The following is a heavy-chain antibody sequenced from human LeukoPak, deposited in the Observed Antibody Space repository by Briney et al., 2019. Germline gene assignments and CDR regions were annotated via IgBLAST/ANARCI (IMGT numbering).Heavy chain of an antibody. CDR3: AHRRNDFWSGYPTRYYYYMDV. CDR2: NSWNDDK. Sequence: SGPTLVNPTPTLTLTCTFSGFSLSTHGVGVGWIRQPPGKALGWLTYNSWNDDKRYSASLKSRLTITKDTSKNQVVLTMTNMDPVDTATYYCAHRRNDFWSGYPTRYYYYMDVWGKGTTVTVSS. CDR1: GFSLSTHGVG. D-gene: IGHD3-3*01. V-gene: IGHV2-5*01. J-gene: IGHJ6*03.